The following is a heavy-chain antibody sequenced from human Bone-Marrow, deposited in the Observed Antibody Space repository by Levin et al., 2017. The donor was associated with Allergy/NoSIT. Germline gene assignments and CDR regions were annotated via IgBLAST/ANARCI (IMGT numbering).Heavy chain of an antibody. CDR2: IYSGGST. Sequence: GGSLRLSCAASGFTVSSNYMSWVRQAPGKGLEWVSVIYSGGSTYYADSVKGRFTISRDNSKNTLYLQMNSLRAEDTAVYYCAREGYGNYYYGMDVWGQGTTVTVSS. V-gene: IGHV3-53*01. CDR3: AREGYGNYYYGMDV. D-gene: IGHD1-1*01. CDR1: GFTVSSNY. J-gene: IGHJ6*02.